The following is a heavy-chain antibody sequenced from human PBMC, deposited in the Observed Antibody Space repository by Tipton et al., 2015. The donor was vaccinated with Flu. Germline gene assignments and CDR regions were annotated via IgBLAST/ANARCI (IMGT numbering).Heavy chain of an antibody. CDR2: IYTSGST. V-gene: IGHV4-61*02. J-gene: IGHJ4*02. CDR3: AGFSAGVKRGFDY. CDR1: GGSISSGSYY. Sequence: TLSLTCTVSGGSISSGSYYWSWIRQPAGKGLEWIGRIYTSGSTNYNPSLKSRVTISVDTSKNQFSLKLSSVTAADTAVYYCAGFSAGVKRGFDYWGQGTLVTVSS. D-gene: IGHD2-8*01.